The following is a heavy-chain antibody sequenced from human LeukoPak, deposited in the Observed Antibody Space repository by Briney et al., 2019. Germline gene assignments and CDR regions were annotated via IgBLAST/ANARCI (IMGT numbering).Heavy chain of an antibody. CDR2: INPNSGGT. CDR3: ARDTARITIFGVAKYMDV. CDR1: GYTFTGYY. V-gene: IGHV1-2*02. J-gene: IGHJ6*03. D-gene: IGHD3-3*01. Sequence: ASVKVSCKASGYTFTGYYMHWVRQAPGQGLEWMGWINPNSGGTNYAQKFQGRVTMTRDTSISTAYMELSRLRSDDTAVYYCARDTARITIFGVAKYMDVWGRGTAVTVSS.